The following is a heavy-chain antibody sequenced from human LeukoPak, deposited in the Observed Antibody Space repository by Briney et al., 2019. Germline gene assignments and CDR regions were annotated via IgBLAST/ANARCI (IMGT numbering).Heavy chain of an antibody. CDR2: INSDGSIT. CDR3: ARSLLYYYGMDV. V-gene: IGHV3-74*01. J-gene: IGHJ6*02. Sequence: PGGSLRLSCAASGFTFTTYWMHWVRQAPGKGLVWVSHINSDGSITSYADSVKGRFTISRDNAKNTLYLQMNSLRAEDTAVYYCARSLLYYYGMDVWGQGTTVTVSS. D-gene: IGHD2/OR15-2a*01. CDR1: GFTFTTYW.